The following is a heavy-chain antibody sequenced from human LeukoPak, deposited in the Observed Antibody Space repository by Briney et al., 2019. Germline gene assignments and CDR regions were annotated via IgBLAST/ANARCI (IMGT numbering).Heavy chain of an antibody. V-gene: IGHV3-72*01. D-gene: IGHD5-18*01. J-gene: IGHJ4*02. CDR2: TRNKANSYTT. CDR3: TRVTNTAMAPSDY. CDR1: GLTFSDHY. Sequence: GGSLSLYCAASGLTFSDHYLDWVRQAPGKGLEWVGRTRNKANSYTTEYPASVKGRFTISRDDSKNSLYLQMNSLTTEDTAVYYCTRVTNTAMAPSDYWGQGTLVTVSS.